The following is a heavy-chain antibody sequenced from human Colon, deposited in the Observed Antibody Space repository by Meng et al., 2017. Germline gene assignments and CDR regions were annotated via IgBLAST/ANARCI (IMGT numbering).Heavy chain of an antibody. D-gene: IGHD5-24*01. CDR1: GGSIRSSYLY. J-gene: IGHJ4*02. V-gene: IGHV4-39*06. CDR3: ARRDVTARLYY. Sequence: SESLSLTCTVSGGSIRSSYLYWGWIRQSPSAGLEWIGSIFDSGTTYYNSSLSSRLTRTVDTSKNQFDLRLNSVTAADTADYYCARRDVTARLYYWGQGTLVTVSS. CDR2: IFDSGTT.